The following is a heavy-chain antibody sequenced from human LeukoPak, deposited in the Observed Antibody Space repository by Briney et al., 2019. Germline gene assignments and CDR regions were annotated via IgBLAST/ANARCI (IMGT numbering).Heavy chain of an antibody. D-gene: IGHD3-10*01. CDR2: ISSSGSTI. CDR3: ARSLLWFGELLNYFDN. Sequence: GGSLRLSCAASGFTFSSYEMNWVRQAPGKGLEWVSYISSSGSTIYYADSVKGRFTISRDNAKNSLYLQMNSLRAEDTAVYYCARSLLWFGELLNYFDNWGQGTLVTVSS. CDR1: GFTFSSYE. J-gene: IGHJ4*02. V-gene: IGHV3-48*03.